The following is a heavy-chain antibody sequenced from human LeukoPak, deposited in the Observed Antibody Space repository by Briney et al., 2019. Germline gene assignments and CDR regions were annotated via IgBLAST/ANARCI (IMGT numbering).Heavy chain of an antibody. Sequence: SETLSLTCAVYGGSFSGYYWSWIRQPPGKGLEWIGEINHSGSTNYNPSLKSRVTISVDTSKNQFSLKLSSVTAADTAVYYCARDRESNIVVVPAAQGYMDVWGKGPTVTISS. CDR2: INHSGST. CDR3: ARDRESNIVVVPAAQGYMDV. J-gene: IGHJ6*03. CDR1: GGSFSGYY. V-gene: IGHV4-34*01. D-gene: IGHD2-2*01.